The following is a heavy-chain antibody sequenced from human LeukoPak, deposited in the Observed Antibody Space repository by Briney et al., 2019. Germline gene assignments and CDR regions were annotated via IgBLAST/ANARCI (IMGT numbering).Heavy chain of an antibody. Sequence: GGSLRLSCVASGFFFDDYGMHWVRQVPGKGLEWVSGISWQSRTRKYADSVRGRFTISRDNAKNSLYLQMNSLKLEDTALYYCVKGRDFWSGLDVWSQGTMVTVS. D-gene: IGHD3-3*01. V-gene: IGHV3-9*01. CDR3: VKGRDFWSGLDV. CDR2: ISWQSRTR. J-gene: IGHJ6*02. CDR1: GFFFDDYG.